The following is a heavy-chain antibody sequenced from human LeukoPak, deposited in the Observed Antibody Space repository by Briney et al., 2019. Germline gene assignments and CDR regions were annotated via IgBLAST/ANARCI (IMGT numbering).Heavy chain of an antibody. CDR2: ISGNDGHT. J-gene: IGHJ4*02. D-gene: IGHD1-1*01. Sequence: ASVKVSCKASGYTFTTYGISWVRQAPGQGLEWMGWISGNDGHTKYAQKMQGRVTMTIDTSTSTGYMELRSLRSDDTAVYYCARSFNWNEESDYWGQGTLVTVSS. V-gene: IGHV1-18*01. CDR1: GYTFTTYG. CDR3: ARSFNWNEESDY.